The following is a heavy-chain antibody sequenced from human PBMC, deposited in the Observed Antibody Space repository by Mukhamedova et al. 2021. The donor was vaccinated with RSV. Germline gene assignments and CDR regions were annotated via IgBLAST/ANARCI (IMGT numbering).Heavy chain of an antibody. CDR2: INPSGGST. CDR3: ARDPTFTGYYYGMDA. V-gene: IGHV1-46*01. Sequence: VRQAPGQGLEWMGIINPSGGSTSYAQKFQGRVTMTRDTSTSTVYMELSSLRSEDTAVYYCARDPTFTGYYYGMDAWGPGTTVTVS. J-gene: IGHJ6*02. D-gene: IGHD4-11*01.